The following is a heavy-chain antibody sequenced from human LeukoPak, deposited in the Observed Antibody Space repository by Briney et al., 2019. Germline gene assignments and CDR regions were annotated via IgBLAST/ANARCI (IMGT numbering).Heavy chain of an antibody. Sequence: SETLSLTCTVSGGSTSSYYWSWIRQPPGKGLEWIGYIYYSGSTNYNPSLKSRATISVYTSKNQFSLKLSSVTAADTAVYYCARARYDFWSGYLPDYWGQGTLVTVSS. J-gene: IGHJ4*02. V-gene: IGHV4-59*01. CDR3: ARARYDFWSGYLPDY. CDR1: GGSTSSYY. D-gene: IGHD3-3*01. CDR2: IYYSGST.